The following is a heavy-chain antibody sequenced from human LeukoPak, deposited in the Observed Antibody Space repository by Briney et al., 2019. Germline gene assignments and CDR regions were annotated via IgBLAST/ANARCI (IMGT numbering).Heavy chain of an antibody. Sequence: GASVKVSCKASGYTFTSYVISWVRQAPGQGLEWMGWISAYNGNTNYAQKLQGRVTMTTDTSTSTAYMELRSLRSDDTAVYYCARVSRSWYLNWFDPWGQGTLVTVSS. CDR1: GYTFTSYV. V-gene: IGHV1-18*01. CDR3: ARVSRSWYLNWFDP. D-gene: IGHD6-13*01. CDR2: ISAYNGNT. J-gene: IGHJ5*02.